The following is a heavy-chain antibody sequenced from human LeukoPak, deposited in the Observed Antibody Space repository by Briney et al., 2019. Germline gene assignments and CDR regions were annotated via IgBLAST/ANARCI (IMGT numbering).Heavy chain of an antibody. Sequence: ASVTLSCTASGYIFTNYGISWVRQAPGQGLEWMGWISTNKGNTNYAQRLQGRVTMTTDTSTTTAYMELRSLRSDDTAIYYCVRDIQWRFDPWGQGTLVTVSS. CDR3: VRDIQWRFDP. CDR1: GYIFTNYG. J-gene: IGHJ5*02. D-gene: IGHD2-8*01. CDR2: ISTNKGNT. V-gene: IGHV1-18*01.